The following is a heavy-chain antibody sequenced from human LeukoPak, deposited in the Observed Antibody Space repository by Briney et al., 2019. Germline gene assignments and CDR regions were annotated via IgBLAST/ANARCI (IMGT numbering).Heavy chain of an antibody. CDR2: IYYSGST. CDR3: ASGDSSWYIDY. J-gene: IGHJ4*02. Sequence: SQTLSLTCTVSGGSISSGDYYWSWIRQPPGKGLEWIGYIYYSGSTYYNPSLKSRVTISVDTSKNQFSLKVSSVTAADTAVYFCASGDSSWYIDYWGQGTLVTVSS. CDR1: GGSISSGDYY. V-gene: IGHV4-30-4*01. D-gene: IGHD6-13*01.